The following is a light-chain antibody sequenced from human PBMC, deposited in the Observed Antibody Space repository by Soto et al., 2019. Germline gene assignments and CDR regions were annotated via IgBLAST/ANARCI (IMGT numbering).Light chain of an antibody. CDR2: TAS. CDR1: QDISNH. V-gene: IGKV1-9*01. Sequence: DIQLTQSPSFLSASVGDRVTLTCRASQDISNHLAWFQQSPGKAPKLLIYTASTLQSGVPSRFSGSGSGTEFTLTITSLQPEDFATYYCHQRHSYPITFGQGTRLEIK. CDR3: HQRHSYPIT. J-gene: IGKJ5*01.